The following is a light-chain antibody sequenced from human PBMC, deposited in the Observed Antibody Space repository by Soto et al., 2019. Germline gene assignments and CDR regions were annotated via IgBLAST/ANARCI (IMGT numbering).Light chain of an antibody. V-gene: IGKV1-39*01. CDR2: AAS. Sequence: QMTQSPSTLSASVGDRVTITCQASQDISSYLNWYQQKPGKAPKLLIYAASSLQSGVPSRFSGSGSGTDFTLTISSLQPEDFATYYCQQSYSTPRTCGQGTKVDIK. CDR1: QDISSY. J-gene: IGKJ1*01. CDR3: QQSYSTPRT.